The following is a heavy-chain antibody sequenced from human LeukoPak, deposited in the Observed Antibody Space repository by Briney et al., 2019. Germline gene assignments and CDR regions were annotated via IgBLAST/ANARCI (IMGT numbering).Heavy chain of an antibody. CDR1: GGSISSSSYY. CDR2: IYYSGST. D-gene: IGHD6-13*01. Sequence: PSETLSLTCTVSGGSISSSSYYWGWIRQPPGKGLEWIGSIYYSGSTYYNPSLKSRVTISVDTSKNQFSLKLSSVTAADTAVYYCVGTSSSWHRAYYFDYWGQGTLVTVSS. J-gene: IGHJ4*02. CDR3: VGTSSSWHRAYYFDY. V-gene: IGHV4-39*01.